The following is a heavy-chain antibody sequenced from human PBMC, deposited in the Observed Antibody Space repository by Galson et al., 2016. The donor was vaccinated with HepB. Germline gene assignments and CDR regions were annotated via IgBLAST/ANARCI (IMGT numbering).Heavy chain of an antibody. D-gene: IGHD3-16*01. J-gene: IGHJ4*02. Sequence: SLRLSCAASGFTFSSYPMHWVRQAPGKGLEWVAGISRDGNNKYYTDSVRGRFTISRDNSKNTLYLYMNNLTAGDTAIYCCGKHGGFDYWGQGALVTVSS. CDR2: ISRDGNNK. CDR3: GKHGGFDY. V-gene: IGHV3-30-3*01. CDR1: GFTFSSYP.